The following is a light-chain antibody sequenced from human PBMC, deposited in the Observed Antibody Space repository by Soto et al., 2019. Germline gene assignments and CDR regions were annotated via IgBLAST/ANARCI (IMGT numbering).Light chain of an antibody. CDR1: RTIDTY. J-gene: IGKJ4*01. V-gene: IGKV3-15*01. Sequence: DIVMTQSPAFVSASLGERVTLSCRASRTIDTYLAWFQHRLGQPPRLLIFGASVRAPGVPPRCSGGGSGTEFTLTINSLRSEDFAVYFCQQYDAWPPGTFGGGTTVEI. CDR2: GAS. CDR3: QQYDAWPPGT.